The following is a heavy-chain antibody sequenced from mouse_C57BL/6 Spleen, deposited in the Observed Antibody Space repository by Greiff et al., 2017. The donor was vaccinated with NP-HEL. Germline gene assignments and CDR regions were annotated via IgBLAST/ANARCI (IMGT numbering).Heavy chain of an antibody. Sequence: QVQLLQPGAELVQPGASVKLSCKASGYTFTSYWMHWVKQRPGRGLEWIGRIEPNSGGTKYNEKFKSKATLTVDKPSSTAYMQLSSQTSEDSAVYYYARASPYDDSDYWGQGTTLTVSS. J-gene: IGHJ2*01. CDR3: ARASPYDDSDY. CDR2: IEPNSGGT. V-gene: IGHV1-72*01. D-gene: IGHD2-3*01. CDR1: GYTFTSYW.